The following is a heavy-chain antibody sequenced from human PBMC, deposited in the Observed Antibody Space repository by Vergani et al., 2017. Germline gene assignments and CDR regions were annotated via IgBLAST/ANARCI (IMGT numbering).Heavy chain of an antibody. V-gene: IGHV4-34*01. CDR3: WSGLYSSSYCFDY. Sequence: QVQLQQWGAGLLQPSETLSLTCAVYGGSFSGYYWSWIRQPPGKGLEWIGEINHSGSTNYNPSLKSRVTITVDTSKNQCSLKLSSVTAAYAAVYYCWSGLYSSSYCFDYWGQGTLVTVSS. CDR1: GGSFSGYY. D-gene: IGHD6-6*01. J-gene: IGHJ4*02. CDR2: INHSGST.